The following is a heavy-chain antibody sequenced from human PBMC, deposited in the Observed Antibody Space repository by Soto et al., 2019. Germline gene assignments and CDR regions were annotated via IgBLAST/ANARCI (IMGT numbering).Heavy chain of an antibody. V-gene: IGHV1-18*01. CDR1: GYTFTSYG. CDR3: AREIGGDYDPDGDYYYGMDV. CDR2: ISAYNGNT. J-gene: IGHJ6*02. D-gene: IGHD4-17*01. Sequence: ASVKVSCKASGYTFTSYGISWVRQAPGQGLEWMGWISAYNGNTNYAQKLQGRVTMTTDTSTSTAYMELRSLRSDDTAVYYCAREIGGDYDPDGDYYYGMDVWGQGTTVTVSS.